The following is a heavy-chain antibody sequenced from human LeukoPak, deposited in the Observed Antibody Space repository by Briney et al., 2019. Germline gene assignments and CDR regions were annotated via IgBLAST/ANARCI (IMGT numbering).Heavy chain of an antibody. CDR1: GYSFTSYW. V-gene: IGHV5-51*01. Sequence: LGESLKISCKGSGYSFTSYWIGWVRQMPGKGLEWMGIIYPGDSDTRYSPSFQGQVTISADKSISTAYLQWSSLKASDTAMYYCARQGDCSSTSCYTDYWGQGTLVTVSS. CDR3: ARQGDCSSTSCYTDY. CDR2: IYPGDSDT. J-gene: IGHJ4*02. D-gene: IGHD2-2*02.